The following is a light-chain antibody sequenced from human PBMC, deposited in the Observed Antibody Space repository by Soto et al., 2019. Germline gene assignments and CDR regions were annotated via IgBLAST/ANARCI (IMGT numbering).Light chain of an antibody. CDR3: SSYTTSNTVI. V-gene: IGLV2-14*01. CDR1: SSDIGTYSY. J-gene: IGLJ2*01. Sequence: QSALTQPASVSGSPGQSITVSCTGTSSDIGTYSYVSWYQQHPGKAPKVIIYEVSNRPSGVSNRFSGSKYGNTASLFISGLQTEDEADYYCSSYTTSNTVIFGGGTKVSVL. CDR2: EVS.